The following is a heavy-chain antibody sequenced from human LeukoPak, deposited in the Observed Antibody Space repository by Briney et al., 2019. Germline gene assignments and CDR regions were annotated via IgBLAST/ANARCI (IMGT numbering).Heavy chain of an antibody. Sequence: ASVKVSCKASGYTFTSYGISWVRQAPGQGLEWMGWISAYNGNTNYAQKLQGRVTMTTDTSTSTAYMELRSLRSDDTAVYYCARDSSPSRDEGRDFDYWDQGTLVTVSS. CDR1: GYTFTSYG. CDR3: ARDSSPSRDEGRDFDY. J-gene: IGHJ4*02. CDR2: ISAYNGNT. V-gene: IGHV1-18*01.